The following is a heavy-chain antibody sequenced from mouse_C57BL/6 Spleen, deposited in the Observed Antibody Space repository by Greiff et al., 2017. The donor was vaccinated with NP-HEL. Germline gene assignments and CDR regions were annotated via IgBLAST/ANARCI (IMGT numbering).Heavy chain of an antibody. CDR2: IDPANGNT. J-gene: IGHJ3*01. CDR1: GFNIKNTY. CDR3: ASSTVVEGLSFAY. V-gene: IGHV14-3*01. D-gene: IGHD1-1*01. Sequence: EVMLVESVAELVRPGASVKLSCTASGFNIKNTYMHWVKQRPEQGLEWIGRIDPANGNTKYAPKFQGKATITADTSSNTAYLQLSSLTSEDTAIYYCASSTVVEGLSFAYWGQGTLVTVSA.